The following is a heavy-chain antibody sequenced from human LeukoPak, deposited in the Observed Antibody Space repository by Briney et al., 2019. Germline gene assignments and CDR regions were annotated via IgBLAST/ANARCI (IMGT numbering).Heavy chain of an antibody. CDR2: IDGSDNT. D-gene: IGHD6-13*01. CDR3: GRGGPVAVAAAGGRSDL. J-gene: IGHJ4*02. CDR1: GFTISDYY. V-gene: IGHV3-53*01. Sequence: RAGGSLRLSCAASGFTISDYYMHWIRQAPGKGLEWVSVIDGSDNTDYADSVKGRFSISRDTSENTLYFQMNSRRVEDTAVYYCGRGGPVAVAAAGGRSDLWGQGTLVTVSS.